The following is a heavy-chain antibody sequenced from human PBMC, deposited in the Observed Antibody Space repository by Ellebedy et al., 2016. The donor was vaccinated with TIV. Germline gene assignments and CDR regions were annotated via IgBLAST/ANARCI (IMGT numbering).Heavy chain of an antibody. J-gene: IGHJ4*02. D-gene: IGHD1-26*01. Sequence: GESLKISXAASGFTFSSYWMNWVRQAPGKGLEWVANIKQDGSVKYYVDSVKGRFTISRDNAKNSLYLQMNSLRAEDTAVYYCVRDKIVGATIFDYWGQGTLVTVSS. CDR1: GFTFSSYW. CDR3: VRDKIVGATIFDY. V-gene: IGHV3-7*01. CDR2: IKQDGSVK.